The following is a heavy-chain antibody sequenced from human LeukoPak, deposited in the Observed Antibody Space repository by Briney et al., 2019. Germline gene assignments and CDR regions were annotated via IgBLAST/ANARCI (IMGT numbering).Heavy chain of an antibody. Sequence: GASVKVSCKASGYTFTSYGISWVRQAPGQGLEWMGWISAYNGNTNYAQKLQGRVTMTTDTSTSTAYMELRSLRSDDTAVYYCARQYIVVVTAIRAQNWFDPWGQGTLVTVSS. J-gene: IGHJ5*02. V-gene: IGHV1-18*01. CDR2: ISAYNGNT. CDR3: ARQYIVVVTAIRAQNWFDP. CDR1: GYTFTSYG. D-gene: IGHD2-21*02.